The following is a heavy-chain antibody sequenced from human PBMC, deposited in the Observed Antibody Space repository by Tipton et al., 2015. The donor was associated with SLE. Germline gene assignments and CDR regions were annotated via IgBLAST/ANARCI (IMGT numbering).Heavy chain of an antibody. Sequence: LRLSCTVSGGSIRSSSYYWGWIRQPPGKGLEWIGTVYYSGNTYSNPSLKSRVTISVDTSQNHFSLNLSSVTAADTAVYYCARAPLTAPYFDYWGQGALVTVSS. V-gene: IGHV4-39*07. D-gene: IGHD2-21*02. CDR1: GGSIRSSSYY. CDR3: ARAPLTAPYFDY. CDR2: VYYSGNT. J-gene: IGHJ4*02.